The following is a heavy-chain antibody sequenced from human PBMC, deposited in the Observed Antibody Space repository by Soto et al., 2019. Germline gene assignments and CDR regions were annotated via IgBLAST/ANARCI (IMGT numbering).Heavy chain of an antibody. CDR3: ARSQTIVVVPAAIHFAYYFDL. CDR1: RGTFSSYS. CDR2: IIPIFGTA. D-gene: IGHD2-2*02. Sequence: SVKVSCKASRGTFSSYSISWVRQAPGKGLEWMGGIIPIFGTANYAQKFQGRVTITADESTSTAYMELSSLRSEDTAVYYCARSQTIVVVPAAIHFAYYFDLWGRGTLVTVSS. J-gene: IGHJ2*01. V-gene: IGHV1-69*13.